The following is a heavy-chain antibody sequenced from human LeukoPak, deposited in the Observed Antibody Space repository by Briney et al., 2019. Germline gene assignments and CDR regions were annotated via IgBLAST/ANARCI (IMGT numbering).Heavy chain of an antibody. Sequence: GESLKISCKGSGYSFTSYWIGWVRQMPGKGLEWMGIIYPGDSDTRYSPSFQGQVTISADKSISTAYLQWSSLKASDTAMYYCARQDTYYDSSGYRLVSPYYFDYWGQGTLVTVSS. CDR2: IYPGDSDT. J-gene: IGHJ4*02. CDR3: ARQDTYYDSSGYRLVSPYYFDY. CDR1: GYSFTSYW. D-gene: IGHD3-22*01. V-gene: IGHV5-51*01.